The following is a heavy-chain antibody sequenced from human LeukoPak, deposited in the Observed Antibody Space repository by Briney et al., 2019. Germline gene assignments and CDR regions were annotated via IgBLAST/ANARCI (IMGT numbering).Heavy chain of an antibody. D-gene: IGHD6-25*01. J-gene: IGHJ4*02. V-gene: IGHV3-49*04. CDR1: GVTFNDHA. CDR3: TGGITAARHTIDY. Sequence: GGSLRLSCRGSGVTFNDHAISWVRQAPGKGLDWVGFIRSNIFGGTTEYAASVKDRFAISRDDSNRIAYLQMNSLKTEDTAVYFCTGGITAARHTIDYWGQGPLVTVSS. CDR2: IRSNIFGGTT.